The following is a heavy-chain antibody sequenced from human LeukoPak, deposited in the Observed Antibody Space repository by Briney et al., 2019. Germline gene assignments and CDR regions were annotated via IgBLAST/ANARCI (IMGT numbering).Heavy chain of an antibody. J-gene: IGHJ4*02. Sequence: SQTLSLTCTVSGGSISSGDYYWSWIRQPPGKGLEWIGYIYHSGSTYYNPSLKSRVTISVDTSKNQFSLKLSSVTAADTAVYYCARGDYYDSSGHNYYFDYWGQGTLVTVSS. CDR2: IYHSGST. D-gene: IGHD3-22*01. CDR1: GGSISSGDYY. V-gene: IGHV4-30-4*01. CDR3: ARGDYYDSSGHNYYFDY.